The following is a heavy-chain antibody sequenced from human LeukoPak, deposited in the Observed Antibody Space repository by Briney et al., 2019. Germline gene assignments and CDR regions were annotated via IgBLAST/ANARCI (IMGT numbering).Heavy chain of an antibody. CDR3: AGVQQYYCSRTSCYRYFDY. V-gene: IGHV3-74*01. J-gene: IGHJ4*02. Sequence: PGGSLRLSCAASGFTFSSYWMHWVRQAPGKGLVWVSRINSDGSSTSYADSVKGRFTISRDSAKNTLYLQMNSLRAEDTAVYYCAGVQQYYCSRTSCYRYFDYGGPGNMVSVCS. D-gene: IGHD2-2*01. CDR2: INSDGSST. CDR1: GFTFSSYW.